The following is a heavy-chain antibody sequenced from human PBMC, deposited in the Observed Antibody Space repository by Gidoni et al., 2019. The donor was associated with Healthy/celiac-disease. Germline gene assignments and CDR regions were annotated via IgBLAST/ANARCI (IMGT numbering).Heavy chain of an antibody. CDR2: ISYDGSTK. V-gene: IGHV3-30*01. CDR3: AREKGGDYAFDY. Sequence: QVQLVESGGGVVQPGRSLRLSCAASGFTFSSYALHWVRQAPGKGLEWVAVISYDGSTKYYADSVKGRFTISRDNSKNTLYLQMNSLRAEDTAVYYCAREKGGDYAFDYWGQGTLVTVSS. J-gene: IGHJ4*02. CDR1: GFTFSSYA. D-gene: IGHD4-17*01.